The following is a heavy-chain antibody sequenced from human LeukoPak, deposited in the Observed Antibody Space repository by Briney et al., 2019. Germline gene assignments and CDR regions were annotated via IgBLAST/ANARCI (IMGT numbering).Heavy chain of an antibody. V-gene: IGHV3-33*06. CDR3: AKDYPTPAH. CDR2: IWYDGSNK. CDR1: GFTFSSYG. J-gene: IGHJ4*02. Sequence: PGGSLRLSCAASGFTFSSYGMHWVRQAPGKGLEWVAVIWYDGSNKYYADSVKGRFTISSDNSKNTLYLQMNSLRAEDTAVYYCAKDYPTPAHWGQGTLVTVSS.